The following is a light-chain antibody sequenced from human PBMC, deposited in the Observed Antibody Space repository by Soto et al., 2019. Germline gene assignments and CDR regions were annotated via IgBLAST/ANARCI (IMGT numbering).Light chain of an antibody. CDR2: AAS. CDR1: QGNNNY. Sequence: DIQVTQSPSSLSASVGDRVTITCRASQGNNNYLAWYQQKPGKVPKLLIYAASTLQSGVPSRFSGSGSGTDFTLTISSLQPEDVATYYCQQYNSAPLTVGGGTKVDSK. CDR3: QQYNSAPLT. V-gene: IGKV1-27*01. J-gene: IGKJ4*01.